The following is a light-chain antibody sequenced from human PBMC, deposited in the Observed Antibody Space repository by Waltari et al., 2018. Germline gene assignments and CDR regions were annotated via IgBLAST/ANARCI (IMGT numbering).Light chain of an antibody. CDR3: QQYYNSPLT. Sequence: DIVMTQSPDSLAVSLGERATINCKSSQSVLYSSKNKNYLAWYQQKPGQPPKLLIYWASTRDSGVPDRFSGSGSGTDFTLTISSLQAEDVAVYYCQQYYNSPLTFGGGTKVEIK. CDR2: WAS. V-gene: IGKV4-1*01. CDR1: QSVLYSSKNKNY. J-gene: IGKJ4*01.